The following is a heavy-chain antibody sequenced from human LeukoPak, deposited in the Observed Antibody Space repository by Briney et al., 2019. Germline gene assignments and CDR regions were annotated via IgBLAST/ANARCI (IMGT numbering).Heavy chain of an antibody. J-gene: IGHJ4*02. CDR2: IYWNDDK. CDR3: AHRHRMPHFDY. D-gene: IGHD2-15*01. Sequence: GPTLVKPTQTLTLTCTFSGFSLSTCGGGVGWIRQPPGKALEWLALIYWNDDKRYSPSLKSRLTITKDTSKNQVVLTMTNMDPVDTATYYCAHRHRMPHFDYWGQGTLVTVSS. CDR1: GFSLSTCGGG. V-gene: IGHV2-5*01.